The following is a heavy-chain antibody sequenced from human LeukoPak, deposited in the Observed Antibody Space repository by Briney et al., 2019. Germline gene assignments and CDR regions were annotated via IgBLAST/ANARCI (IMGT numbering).Heavy chain of an antibody. V-gene: IGHV3-23*01. Sequence: GGSLTPSRAVSGFTFSSYAMSWVRQAPGKGLEWVSAISGSGGSTDYADSVKGRFTISRDNSKNTLYLQRNSLRVEDTAVYYCANSYCGGEGYLPWGQ. D-gene: IGHD2-21*01. CDR3: ANSYCGGEGYLP. CDR1: GFTFSSYA. J-gene: IGHJ5*02. CDR2: ISGSGGST.